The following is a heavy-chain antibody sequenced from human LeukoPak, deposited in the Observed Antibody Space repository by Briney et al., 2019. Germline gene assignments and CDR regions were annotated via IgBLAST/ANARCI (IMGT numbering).Heavy chain of an antibody. V-gene: IGHV3-9*03. CDR1: GFTFDDYA. CDR2: ISWNSGSI. J-gene: IGHJ4*02. D-gene: IGHD3-22*01. CDR3: AKDQYYDSSGYLDY. Sequence: SGGSLRLSCAASGFTFDDYAMHWVRQAPGKGLEWVSGISWNSGSIGYADSVKGRFTISRDNAKNSLYLQTNSLRAEDMALYYCAKDQYYDSSGYLDYWGQGTLVTVSS.